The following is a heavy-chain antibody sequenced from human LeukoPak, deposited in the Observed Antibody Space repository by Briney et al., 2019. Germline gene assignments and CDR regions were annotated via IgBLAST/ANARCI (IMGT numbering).Heavy chain of an antibody. V-gene: IGHV1-2*02. Sequence: GASVKVSCTASGYTFTSYGISWVRQAPGQGLEWMGWINPNSGGTNYAQKFQGRVTMTRDTSIITAYMKLSRLRSDDTAVCYCARAFGVVSNWFDPWGQGNLVTVSS. J-gene: IGHJ5*02. D-gene: IGHD3-3*01. CDR2: INPNSGGT. CDR1: GYTFTSYG. CDR3: ARAFGVVSNWFDP.